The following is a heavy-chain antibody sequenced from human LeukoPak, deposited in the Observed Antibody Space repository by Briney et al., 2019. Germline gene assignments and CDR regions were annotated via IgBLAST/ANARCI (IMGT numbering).Heavy chain of an antibody. Sequence: SETLSLTCTVSGGSISSYYWSWIRQPPGKGLEWIGYIYYSGSTNYQPSLKSRVTISVDTSKNQFSLKLSSVTAADTAVYYCARGGGYCSGGSCYRWFDPWGQGTLVTVSS. CDR1: GGSISSYY. CDR2: IYYSGST. J-gene: IGHJ5*02. V-gene: IGHV4-59*01. CDR3: ARGGGYCSGGSCYRWFDP. D-gene: IGHD2-15*01.